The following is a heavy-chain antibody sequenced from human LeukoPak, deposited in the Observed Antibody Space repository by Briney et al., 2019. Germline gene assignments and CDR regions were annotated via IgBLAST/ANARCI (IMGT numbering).Heavy chain of an antibody. V-gene: IGHV4-31*03. J-gene: IGHJ3*02. CDR3: ARDGSQLWPWAFDI. D-gene: IGHD5-18*01. Sequence: PSQTLSLTCTVSGGSISSGGYYWSWIRQHPGKGLEWIGYIYYSGSTYYNPSLKSRVTISVDTSKNQFSLKLSSVTAADTAVYYCARDGSQLWPWAFDIWGQGTMVTVSS. CDR2: IYYSGST. CDR1: GGSISSGGYY.